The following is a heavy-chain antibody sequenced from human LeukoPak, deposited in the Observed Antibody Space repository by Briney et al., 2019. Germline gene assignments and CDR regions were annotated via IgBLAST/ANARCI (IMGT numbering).Heavy chain of an antibody. V-gene: IGHV3-30-3*01. J-gene: IGHJ4*02. CDR3: ARDSFWTFDY. CDR1: GLTFSSYA. CDR2: ISYDGSNK. Sequence: GGSLRLSCAASGLTFSSYAMHWVRQAPGKRLEWVAVISYDGSNKYYADSVKGRFTISRDNSKNTLYLQMNSLRAEDTAVYYCARDSFWTFDYWGQGTLVTVSS. D-gene: IGHD3/OR15-3a*01.